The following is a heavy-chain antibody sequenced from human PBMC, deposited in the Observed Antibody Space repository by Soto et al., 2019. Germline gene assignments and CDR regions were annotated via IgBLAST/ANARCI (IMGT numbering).Heavy chain of an antibody. J-gene: IGHJ2*01. CDR1: GFTFDEYG. D-gene: IGHD3-3*01. CDR2: INWNGGST. CDR3: ARMGGYDFWSGPESENYWYFDL. V-gene: IGHV3-20*01. Sequence: EVQLVESGGGVVRPGGSLRLSCAASGFTFDEYGMSWVRQAPGKGLEWVSGINWNGGSTGYADSVKGRFTISRDNAKNSLYLQMNSLRAEDTALYHCARMGGYDFWSGPESENYWYFDLWGRGTLVTVSS.